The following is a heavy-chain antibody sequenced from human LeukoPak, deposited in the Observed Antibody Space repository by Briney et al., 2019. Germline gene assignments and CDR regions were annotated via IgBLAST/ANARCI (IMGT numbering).Heavy chain of an antibody. CDR3: ARGSDTAAGLY. V-gene: IGHV4-34*01. Sequence: PSETLSLTCAVYGXSFSGYYWSWIRQPPGMGLEWIGEINHSGSTNYNPSLKSRVSISVDSSKNQFSLKVSSVTAADTAVYYCARGSDTAAGLYWGQGTLVTVSS. CDR1: GXSFSGYY. D-gene: IGHD6-13*01. CDR2: INHSGST. J-gene: IGHJ4*02.